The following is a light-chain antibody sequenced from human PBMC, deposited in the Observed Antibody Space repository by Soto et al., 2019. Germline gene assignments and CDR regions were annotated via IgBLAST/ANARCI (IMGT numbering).Light chain of an antibody. V-gene: IGKV1-5*01. CDR1: QSISIW. CDR3: QQYNSYPLT. Sequence: DIQMTQSPSTLSASVGDRVTITCRASQSISIWLAWYQQKPGKVPKRLMSAASSWQSGVPSRFSGSGSGTEFTLTISSLQPDDFATYYCQQYNSYPLTFGQGTKVDIK. J-gene: IGKJ1*01. CDR2: AAS.